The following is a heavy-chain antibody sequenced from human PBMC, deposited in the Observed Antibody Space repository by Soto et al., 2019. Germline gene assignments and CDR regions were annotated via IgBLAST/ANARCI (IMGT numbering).Heavy chain of an antibody. Sequence: QVQLQESGPGLVKPSETLSLTCTVSGGSISSYYWSWIRQPPGKGLEWIGYIYYTGSTNYNPSLKSRVTISVDTSKNPFSLKLSSVTAADTAVYYCARQYCSGGSCYNHFDYWGQGTLVTVSS. V-gene: IGHV4-59*08. D-gene: IGHD2-15*01. J-gene: IGHJ4*02. CDR3: ARQYCSGGSCYNHFDY. CDR1: GGSISSYY. CDR2: IYYTGST.